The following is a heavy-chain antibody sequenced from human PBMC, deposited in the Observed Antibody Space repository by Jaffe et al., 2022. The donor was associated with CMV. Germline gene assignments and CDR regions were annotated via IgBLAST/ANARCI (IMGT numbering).Heavy chain of an antibody. D-gene: IGHD4-17*01. CDR3: ARDGTVTSFDY. Sequence: QVQLVESGGGVVQPGRSLRLSCAASGFTFSSYGMHWVRQAPGKGLEWVAVIWYDGSNKYYADSVKGRFTISRDNSKNTLYLQMNSLRAEDTAVYYCARDGTVTSFDYWGQGTLVTVSS. V-gene: IGHV3-33*01. CDR1: GFTFSSYG. CDR2: IWYDGSNK. J-gene: IGHJ4*02.